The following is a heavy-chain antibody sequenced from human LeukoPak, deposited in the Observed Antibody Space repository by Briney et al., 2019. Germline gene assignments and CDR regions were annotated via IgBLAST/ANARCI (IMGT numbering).Heavy chain of an antibody. CDR2: INPNSGGT. Sequence: GASVKVSCKASGYTFTGYYMHWVRQAPGQGLEWMGRINPNSGGTNYAQKFQGRVTMTRDTSISTAYMELSRLRSDVTAVYYCARGGSRGYSYVPLDYWGQGTLVTVSS. CDR1: GYTFTGYY. CDR3: ARGGSRGYSYVPLDY. V-gene: IGHV1-2*06. J-gene: IGHJ4*02. D-gene: IGHD5-18*01.